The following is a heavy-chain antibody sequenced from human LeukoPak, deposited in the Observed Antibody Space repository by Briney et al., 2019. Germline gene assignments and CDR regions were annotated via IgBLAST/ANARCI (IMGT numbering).Heavy chain of an antibody. CDR2: ISYDGSNK. D-gene: IGHD3-10*01. CDR1: GFTFSTYG. V-gene: IGHV3-30*18. Sequence: GVSLRLSCAASGFTFSTYGMHWVRQAPGKGLEWVAVISYDGSNKYYADSVKGRFTISRDNSKNTLYLQINSLRAEDTAVYYCANDRSMGLDYWGQGTLVSVSP. J-gene: IGHJ4*02. CDR3: ANDRSMGLDY.